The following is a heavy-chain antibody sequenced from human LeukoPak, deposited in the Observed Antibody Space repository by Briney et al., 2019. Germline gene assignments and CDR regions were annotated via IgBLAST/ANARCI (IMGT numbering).Heavy chain of an antibody. CDR1: AGSISSSDYY. CDR3: SRLTHSYYSDTSGYYPYYYMDV. CDR2: ISYSGNT. D-gene: IGHD3-22*01. V-gene: IGHV4-39*02. J-gene: IGHJ6*03. Sequence: SETLSLTCTVSAGSISSSDYYWGWIRQSPGKGLEWIGRISYSGNTYYNPSLKSRVTISVDTSKNHFSLRLNSVTAADTAVYFCSRLTHSYYSDTSGYYPYYYMDVWGEGTTVTVSS.